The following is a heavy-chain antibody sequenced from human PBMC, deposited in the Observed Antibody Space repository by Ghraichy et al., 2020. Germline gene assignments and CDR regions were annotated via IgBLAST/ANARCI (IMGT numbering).Heavy chain of an antibody. CDR2: IGTTGDT. V-gene: IGHV3-13*01. Sequence: GGSLRLSCAAFGFTFNIHDMHWVRQVTGNGLEWVSGIGTTGDTYYAASVKGRFIISRENAKKSFYLQMNSLGAEDTAVYYCARLSEGDAFDIWGHGTMVTVSS. CDR1: GFTFNIHD. J-gene: IGHJ3*02. CDR3: ARLSEGDAFDI. D-gene: IGHD6-19*01.